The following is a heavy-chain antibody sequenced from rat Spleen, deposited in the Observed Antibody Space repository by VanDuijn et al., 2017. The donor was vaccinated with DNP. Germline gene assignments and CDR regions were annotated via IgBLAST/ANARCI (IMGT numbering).Heavy chain of an antibody. CDR1: GFTFNDYW. CDR2: ITSSGGST. J-gene: IGHJ1*01. Sequence: EVQLVESGGDLVQPGNSLKLSCVASGFTFNDYWMTWIRQVPGKGLEWVASITSSGGSTYYPDSVKGRFTISRDNAKNTLYLQMNSLRSEDTATYYCARGSGTYYWYFDFWGPGTMVTVSS. V-gene: IGHV5-31*01. CDR3: ARGSGTYYWYFDF. D-gene: IGHD5-1*01.